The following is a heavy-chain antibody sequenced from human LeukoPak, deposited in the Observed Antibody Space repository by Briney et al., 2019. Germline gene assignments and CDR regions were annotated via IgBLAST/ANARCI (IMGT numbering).Heavy chain of an antibody. Sequence: GGSLRHSCAASGFTFSSYAMSWVRQAPGKGLEWVSAISGSGGSTYYADSVKGRFTISRDNSKNTLYLQMNSLRAEDTAVYYCAKAEVVTYYYDSSGYYVDYWGQGTLVTVSP. V-gene: IGHV3-23*01. CDR1: GFTFSSYA. D-gene: IGHD3-22*01. CDR3: AKAEVVTYYYDSSGYYVDY. CDR2: ISGSGGST. J-gene: IGHJ4*02.